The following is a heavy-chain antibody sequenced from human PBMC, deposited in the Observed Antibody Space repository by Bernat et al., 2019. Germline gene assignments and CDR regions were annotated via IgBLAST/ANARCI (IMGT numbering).Heavy chain of an antibody. CDR3: ARGAVAGTGTGDY. D-gene: IGHD6-19*01. J-gene: IGHJ4*02. CDR1: GFTFSSYS. V-gene: IGHV3-21*01. Sequence: EVQLLESGGGLVKPGGSLRLSCAASGFTFSSYSMNWVRQAPGKGLEWVSSISSSSSYIYYADSVKGRFTISRDNAKNSLYLQMNSLRAEDTAVYYCARGAVAGTGTGDYWGQGTLVTVSS. CDR2: ISSSSSYI.